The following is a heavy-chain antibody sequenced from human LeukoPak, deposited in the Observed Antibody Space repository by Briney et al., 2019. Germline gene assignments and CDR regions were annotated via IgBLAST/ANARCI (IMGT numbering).Heavy chain of an antibody. D-gene: IGHD3-22*01. CDR1: GITFSSYG. J-gene: IGHJ4*02. CDR3: AKGETYYYDSSGYYHDY. V-gene: IGHV3-23*01. CDR2: ISGSGGST. Sequence: GGSLRLSCAASGITFSSYGMSWVRQAPGKGLEWVSAISGSGGSTYFADSVKGRFTISRDNSKNTLYLQMNSLRAEDTAVYYCAKGETYYYDSSGYYHDYWGQGTLVTVSS.